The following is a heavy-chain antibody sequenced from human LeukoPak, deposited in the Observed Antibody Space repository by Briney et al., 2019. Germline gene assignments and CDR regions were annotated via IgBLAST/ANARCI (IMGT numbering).Heavy chain of an antibody. Sequence: PGGSLRLSCASSGFAFSSYAMSWVRQAPGMGLEWVSAICGSGVTTYYADSVKGRFTVSRDNSKNTLYLQMNSLRAEDTAVYYCAKAPYCGGDCYNLDSWGQGTLVTVSS. CDR3: AKAPYCGGDCYNLDS. CDR1: GFAFSSYA. J-gene: IGHJ4*02. CDR2: ICGSGVTT. D-gene: IGHD2-21*02. V-gene: IGHV3-23*01.